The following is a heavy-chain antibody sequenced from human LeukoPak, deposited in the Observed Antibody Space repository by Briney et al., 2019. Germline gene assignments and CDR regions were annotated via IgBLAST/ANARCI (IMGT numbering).Heavy chain of an antibody. CDR2: ISYDGSNK. CDR1: GFTFSSYA. CDR3: AKDGLVPGY. V-gene: IGHV3-30*04. Sequence: GGSLRLSCAASGFTFSSYAMHWVRQAPGKGLEWVAVISYDGSNKYYADSVKGRFTISRDNSKNTLYLQMNSLRAEDTAVYYCAKDGLVPGYWGQGTLVTVSS. J-gene: IGHJ4*02. D-gene: IGHD6-6*01.